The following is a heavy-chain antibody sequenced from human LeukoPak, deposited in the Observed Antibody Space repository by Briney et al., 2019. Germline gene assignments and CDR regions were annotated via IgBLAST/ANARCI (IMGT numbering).Heavy chain of an antibody. Sequence: PGGSLRLSCAASGFTFSSYSMNWVRQAPGKGLEWVSYISSSSSTISYADSVKGRFTISRDNARNSLYLQMNSLRAEDTAVYFCARLYGDYVYWYFDLWGRGTLVTVSS. J-gene: IGHJ2*01. CDR1: GFTFSSYS. CDR3: ARLYGDYVYWYFDL. CDR2: ISSSSSTI. V-gene: IGHV3-48*01. D-gene: IGHD4-17*01.